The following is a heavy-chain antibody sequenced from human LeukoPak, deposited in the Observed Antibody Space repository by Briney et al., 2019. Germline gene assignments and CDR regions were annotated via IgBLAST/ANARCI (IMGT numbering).Heavy chain of an antibody. D-gene: IGHD6-19*01. CDR2: IIPIFGTA. J-gene: IGHJ4*02. CDR1: GGTFSSYA. CDR3: ARGPPPIAVAGFTFDY. Sequence: SVKVSCKAYGGTFSSYAISWVRQAPGQGLEWMGGIIPIFGTANYAQKFQGRVTIATDESTSTAYMELSSLRSEDTAVYYCARGPPPIAVAGFTFDYWGQGTLVTVSS. V-gene: IGHV1-69*05.